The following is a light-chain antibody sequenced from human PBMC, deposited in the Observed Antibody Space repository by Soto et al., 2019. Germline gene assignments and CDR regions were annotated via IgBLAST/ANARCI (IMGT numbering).Light chain of an antibody. CDR2: DVP. Sequence: QSALTQPPSASGSPGQSVTISCPGTSSDIGGYNYVSWYQHHPGKTPTLMIYDVPKRPSGVSNRFSGSKSGNTASLTVSGLQAEDEADYYCSSYTCSITLTVFGGGTKLTVL. J-gene: IGLJ2*01. CDR1: SSDIGGYNY. CDR3: SSYTCSITLTV. V-gene: IGLV2-14*03.